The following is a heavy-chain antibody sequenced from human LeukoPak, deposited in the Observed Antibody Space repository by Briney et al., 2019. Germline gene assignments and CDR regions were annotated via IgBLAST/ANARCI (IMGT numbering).Heavy chain of an antibody. V-gene: IGHV3-48*01. CDR3: GEGGRDGDYFGY. D-gene: IGHD3-16*01. Sequence: GGSLRLSCAASGFTFSSYSMNWVRQAPGKGLEWVSYISSSSSTIYYADSVKGRFTISRDNAKNSLYLQTNSLRAEDTAVYYCGEGGRDGDYFGYWGQGTLVTVSS. CDR1: GFTFSSYS. CDR2: ISSSSSTI. J-gene: IGHJ4*02.